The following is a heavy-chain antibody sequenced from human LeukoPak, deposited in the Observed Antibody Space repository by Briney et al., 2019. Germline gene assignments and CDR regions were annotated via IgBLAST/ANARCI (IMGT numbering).Heavy chain of an antibody. CDR2: INHGGNT. V-gene: IGHV4-34*01. D-gene: IGHD2-2*01. J-gene: IGHJ2*01. Sequence: SETLSLTCGVDGGFFSSYYWTWIRQPPGRGLEWVGAINHGGNTIYNPSLKTRVTLSVDTSKRQISLNLTSVSAADTAVYYCARPSWGGDWYFVLWGRGTLVTVSS. CDR1: GGFFSSYY. CDR3: ARPSWGGDWYFVL.